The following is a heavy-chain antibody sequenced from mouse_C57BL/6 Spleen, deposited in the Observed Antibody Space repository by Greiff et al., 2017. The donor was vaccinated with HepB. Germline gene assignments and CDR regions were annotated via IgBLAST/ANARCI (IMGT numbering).Heavy chain of an antibody. J-gene: IGHJ1*03. CDR2: IDPSDSET. V-gene: IGHV1-52*01. CDR3: ARSYYGSSYVSYWYFDV. Sequence: QVQLQQPGAELVRPGSSVKLSCKASGYTFTSYWMHWVKQRPIQGLEWIGNIDPSDSETHYNQKFKDKATLTVDKSSSTAYMQLSSLTSEDSAVYYCARSYYGSSYVSYWYFDVWGTGTTVTVSS. D-gene: IGHD1-1*01. CDR1: GYTFTSYW.